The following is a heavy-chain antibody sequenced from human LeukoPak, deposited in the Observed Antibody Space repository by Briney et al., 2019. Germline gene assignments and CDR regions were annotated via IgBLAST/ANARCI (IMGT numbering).Heavy chain of an antibody. J-gene: IGHJ4*02. Sequence: PGASLRLSCAASGFTFSSYAMSWVRQTPGKGLEWVSGISGSGDSTYYADSVKGRFTISRDNSKNTLYLQMHSLRADDTAVYYCASGRQLGRWGQGTLVTVSS. CDR1: GFTFSSYA. CDR3: ASGRQLGR. D-gene: IGHD6-13*01. V-gene: IGHV3-23*01. CDR2: ISGSGDST.